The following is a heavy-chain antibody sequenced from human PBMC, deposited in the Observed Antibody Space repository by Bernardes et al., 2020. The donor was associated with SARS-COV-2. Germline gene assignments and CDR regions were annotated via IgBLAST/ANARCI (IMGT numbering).Heavy chain of an antibody. V-gene: IGHV3-21*01. CDR1: GFTFSSYS. CDR2: ISSSSSYI. J-gene: IGHJ4*02. D-gene: IGHD2-21*02. Sequence: GGSLRLSCAASGFTFSSYSMNWVRQAPGKGLEWVSSISSSSSYIYYADSVKGRFTISRDNAKNSLYLQMNSLRAEDTAVYYCATGISVVVTAITMVDYWGQGTLVTVSS. CDR3: ATGISVVVTAITMVDY.